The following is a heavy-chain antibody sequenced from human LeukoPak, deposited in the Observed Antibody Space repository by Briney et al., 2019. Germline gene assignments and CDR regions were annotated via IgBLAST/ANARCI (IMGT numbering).Heavy chain of an antibody. CDR3: ARDLEIAARPFDP. CDR1: GFTFSSYS. V-gene: IGHV3-21*01. Sequence: GGFLRFSCAASGFTFSSYSMNWVRQAPGKGLEWVSSISSSSSYIYYADSVKGRFTISRDNAKNSLYLQMNSLRAEDTAVYYCARDLEIAARPFDPWGQGTLVTVSS. CDR2: ISSSSSYI. J-gene: IGHJ5*02. D-gene: IGHD6-6*01.